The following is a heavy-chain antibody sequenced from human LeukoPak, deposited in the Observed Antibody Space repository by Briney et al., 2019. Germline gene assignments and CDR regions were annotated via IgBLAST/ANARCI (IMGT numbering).Heavy chain of an antibody. D-gene: IGHD1-26*01. CDR2: ISSSGGTT. J-gene: IGHJ4*02. CDR1: GFTFSSFA. Sequence: GGSLRLSCAASGFTFSSFAMSWVRQAPGKGLEWVSVISSSGGTTYYADSVEGRFTISRDNSKNTLYLQMNSLRAEDTAVYYCARDGIGPVDWGQGTLVTVSS. V-gene: IGHV3-23*01. CDR3: ARDGIGPVD.